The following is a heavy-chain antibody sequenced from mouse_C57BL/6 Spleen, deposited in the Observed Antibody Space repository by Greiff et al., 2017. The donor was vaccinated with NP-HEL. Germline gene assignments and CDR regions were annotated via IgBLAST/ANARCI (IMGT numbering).Heavy chain of an antibody. V-gene: IGHV5-16*01. J-gene: IGHJ4*01. CDR1: GFTFSDYY. Sequence: EVKLMESEGGLVQPGSSMKLSCTASGFTFSDYYMAWVRQVPEKGLEWVANINYDGSSTYYLDSLKSRFIISRDNAKNILYLQMSSLKSEDTATYYCARGAGGEFDYYAMDYWGQGTSVTVSS. CDR2: INYDGSST. CDR3: ARGAGGEFDYYAMDY.